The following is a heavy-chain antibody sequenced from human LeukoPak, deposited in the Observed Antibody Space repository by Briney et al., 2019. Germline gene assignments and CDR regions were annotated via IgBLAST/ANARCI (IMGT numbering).Heavy chain of an antibody. CDR2: IYDSGST. Sequence: SETLSLTCTVSGGSISSYYWSWIRQPPGKGLEWIGYIYDSGSTNYNPSLKSRVTISVDTSKNQFSLKLSSVTAADTAVFYCARRGFRDGYNFRYWGQGTLVTVSS. V-gene: IGHV4-59*01. CDR1: GGSISSYY. CDR3: ARRGFRDGYNFRY. J-gene: IGHJ4*02. D-gene: IGHD5-24*01.